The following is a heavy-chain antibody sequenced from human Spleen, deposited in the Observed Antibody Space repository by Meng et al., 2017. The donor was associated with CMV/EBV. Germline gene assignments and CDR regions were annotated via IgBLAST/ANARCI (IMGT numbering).Heavy chain of an antibody. CDR3: ARVLYSTSDRVDY. CDR2: IAYDGTNK. Sequence: CAASGFTFSRYAMHWVRQAPGKALEWVSVIAYDGTNKYYEDSVKGRFTISRDNSKNTLYLEMNSLRAEDTAVYYCARVLYSTSDRVDYWGQGTLVTVSS. V-gene: IGHV3-30*04. CDR1: GFTFSRYA. D-gene: IGHD6-6*01. J-gene: IGHJ4*02.